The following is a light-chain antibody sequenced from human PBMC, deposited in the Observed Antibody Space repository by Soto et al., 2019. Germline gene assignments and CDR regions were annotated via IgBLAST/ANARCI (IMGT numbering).Light chain of an antibody. CDR2: GSF. CDR1: QSVDNN. J-gene: IGKJ5*01. Sequence: EIVMTQSPVTGSGSPVGVGSLSCMASQSVDNNVAWYQQKPGQAPRLLIVGSFARATGIPARFSGSGSGSEFTLTISGLQSEDFAVYYCQQYNDRPPITFGQGTRLEIK. V-gene: IGKV3-15*01. CDR3: QQYNDRPPIT.